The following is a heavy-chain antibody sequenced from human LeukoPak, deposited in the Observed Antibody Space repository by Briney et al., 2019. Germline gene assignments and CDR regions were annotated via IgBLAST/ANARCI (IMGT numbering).Heavy chain of an antibody. CDR1: GGSISTFY. Sequence: SETLSLTCTVPGGSISTFYWSWIRPRPGKGREWIGYIYYSGTTNYNPSLKSRVTISVDMSKSQFSLTLSSVTAADTALYYCARHGPLYDIWSAQFYFDYWGQGTLVAVSS. CDR3: ARHGPLYDIWSAQFYFDY. V-gene: IGHV4-59*08. CDR2: IYYSGTT. J-gene: IGHJ4*02. D-gene: IGHD3-3*01.